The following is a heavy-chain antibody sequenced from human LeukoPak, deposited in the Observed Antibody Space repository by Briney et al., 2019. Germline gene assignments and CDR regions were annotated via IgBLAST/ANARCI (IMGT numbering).Heavy chain of an antibody. J-gene: IGHJ5*02. CDR2: IIPIFGTA. CDR3: ARPELGYCSSTSCYEVWFDP. V-gene: IGHV1-69*13. Sequence: ASVKVSRKASGGTFSSYAISWVRQAPGQGLEWMGGIIPIFGTANYAQKFQGRVTITADESTSTAYMELSSLRSEDTAVYYCARPELGYCSSTSCYEVWFDPWGQGTLVTVSS. CDR1: GGTFSSYA. D-gene: IGHD2-2*01.